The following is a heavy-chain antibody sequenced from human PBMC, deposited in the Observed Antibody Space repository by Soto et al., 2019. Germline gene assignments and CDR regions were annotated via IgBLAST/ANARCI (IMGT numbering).Heavy chain of an antibody. CDR3: ARDPPPTPYYYYYMDV. Sequence: QVQLVESGGGVVQPGRSLRLSCAASGFTFSSYGMHWVRQAPGKGLEWVAVIWYDGSNKYYADSVKGRFTISRDNSKNTLYLQMNSLRAEDTAVYYCARDPPPTPYYYYYMDVWGKGTTVTVSS. J-gene: IGHJ6*03. CDR1: GFTFSSYG. V-gene: IGHV3-33*01. CDR2: IWYDGSNK.